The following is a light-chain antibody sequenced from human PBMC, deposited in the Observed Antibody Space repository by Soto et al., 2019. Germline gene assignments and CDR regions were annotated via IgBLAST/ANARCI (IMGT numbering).Light chain of an antibody. V-gene: IGLV2-14*01. Sequence: QSALTQPGSVSGSPGQSITISCTGTSSDVGGYNYVSWYQQHQGKAPKLMIYEVSNRPSGVSNRFSGSKSGNTASLTISGLQAEDEADYYCQSHDRALNVYLFGTGTKLTVL. CDR3: QSHDRALNVYL. J-gene: IGLJ1*01. CDR2: EVS. CDR1: SSDVGGYNY.